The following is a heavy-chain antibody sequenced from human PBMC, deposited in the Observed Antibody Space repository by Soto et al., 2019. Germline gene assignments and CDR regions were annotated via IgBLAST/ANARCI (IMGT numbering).Heavy chain of an antibody. V-gene: IGHV1-69*06. CDR1: GGTFSSYA. Sequence: SVKVPCKASGGTFSSYAISWVRQAPGQGLERMGGIIPIFGTANYAQKFQGRVTITADKSTSTAYMELSSLRYEDTAVYYCARANSQYSAPPAASSWFHPRGQGTPLPLSS. CDR2: IIPIFGTA. D-gene: IGHD2-15*01. J-gene: IGHJ5*02. CDR3: ARANSQYSAPPAASSWFHP.